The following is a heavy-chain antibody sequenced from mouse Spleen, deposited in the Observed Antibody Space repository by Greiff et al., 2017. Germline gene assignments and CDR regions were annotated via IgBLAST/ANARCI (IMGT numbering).Heavy chain of an antibody. Sequence: EVKLVESGGGLVKLGGSLKLSCAASGFTFSSYAMSWVRQTPEKRLEWVATISSGGGNTYYPDSVKGRFTISRDNAKNTLYLQMSSLKSEDTAMYYCARQFYGYDYFDYWGQGTTLTVSS. D-gene: IGHD1-2*01. CDR2: ISSGGGNT. J-gene: IGHJ2*01. CDR1: GFTFSSYA. CDR3: ARQFYGYDYFDY. V-gene: IGHV5-9*04.